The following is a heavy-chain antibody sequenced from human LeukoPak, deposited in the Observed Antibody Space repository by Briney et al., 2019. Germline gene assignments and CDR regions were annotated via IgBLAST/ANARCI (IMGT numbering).Heavy chain of an antibody. D-gene: IGHD2-2*01. V-gene: IGHV3-21*04. CDR1: GFTFSSFS. CDR2: TSSSSAYT. CDR3: AKDHAYQPRTIDY. Sequence: PGGSLRLSCAASGFTFSSFSMIWVRQAPGKGLEWVSSTSSSSAYTFYAESGKGRFTISRDNSKNTLYLQMNSLRAEDTAVYYCAKDHAYQPRTIDYWGQGTLVTVSS. J-gene: IGHJ4*02.